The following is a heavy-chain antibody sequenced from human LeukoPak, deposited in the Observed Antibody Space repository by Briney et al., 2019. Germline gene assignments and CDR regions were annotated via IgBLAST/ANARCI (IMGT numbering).Heavy chain of an antibody. CDR1: GFTFSSYW. V-gene: IGHV3-7*01. Sequence: GGSLRLSCAASGFTFSSYWMSWVRQAPGKGLEWVANIKQDGSKKYYVDSVKGRFTISRDDAKNSLYLQMNSLRAEDTAVYYCASDRLSSSGWYYAFDIWGQGTMVTVSS. CDR2: IKQDGSKK. CDR3: ASDRLSSSGWYYAFDI. J-gene: IGHJ3*02. D-gene: IGHD6-19*01.